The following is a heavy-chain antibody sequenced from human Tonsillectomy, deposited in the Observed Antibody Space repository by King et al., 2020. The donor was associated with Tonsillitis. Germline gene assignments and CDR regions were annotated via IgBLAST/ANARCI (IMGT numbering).Heavy chain of an antibody. J-gene: IGHJ4*02. D-gene: IGHD6-19*01. CDR3: ARAPDAGWYFDY. CDR1: GFTFISYG. V-gene: IGHV3-33*05. Sequence: VQLVESGGGVVQPGRSLRLSCAASGFTFISYGMHWVRQAPGKGLEWVALISYDASDKCYVDSVKGRFTISRDNSKNTLYLQMNNLRAEDTAVYYCARAPDAGWYFDYWGQGTLVTVSS. CDR2: ISYDASDK.